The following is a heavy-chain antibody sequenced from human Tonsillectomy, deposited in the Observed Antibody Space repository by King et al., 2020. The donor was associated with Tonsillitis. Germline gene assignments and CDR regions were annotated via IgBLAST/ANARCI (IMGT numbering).Heavy chain of an antibody. CDR3: ARDYGSGTYYKRPLTY. CDR2: IYYRGTT. CDR1: GGSMSAYY. Sequence: LQLQESGPGLVKPSGTLSLTCTVSGGSMSAYYWSWIRQPPGKPLEWIGYIYYRGTTKYNASLKGRVTISADTSENQFSLKLTSVTAADTAVYYCARDYGSGTYYKRPLTYWGQGTLVTVSS. V-gene: IGHV4-59*01. D-gene: IGHD3-10*01. J-gene: IGHJ4*02.